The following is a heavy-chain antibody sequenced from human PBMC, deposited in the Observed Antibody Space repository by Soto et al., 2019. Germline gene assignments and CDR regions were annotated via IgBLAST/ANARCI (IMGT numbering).Heavy chain of an antibody. V-gene: IGHV4-59*08. D-gene: IGHD2-2*01. J-gene: IGHJ5*02. CDR1: GGSISSYY. Sequence: SETLSLTCTVSGGSISSYYWSWIRQPPGKGLEWIGYIYYSGSTNYNPSLKSRVTISVDTSKNQFSLKLSSVTAADTAVYYCARQLVAGRFAPWGKGTLVTVSS. CDR3: ARQLVAGRFAP. CDR2: IYYSGST.